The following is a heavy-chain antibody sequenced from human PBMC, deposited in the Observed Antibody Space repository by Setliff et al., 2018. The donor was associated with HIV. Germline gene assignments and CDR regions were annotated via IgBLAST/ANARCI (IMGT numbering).Heavy chain of an antibody. J-gene: IGHJ6*03. CDR1: GGSFSDYY. CDR3: ARVRIGHYLQSVDYSYMDV. V-gene: IGHV4-34*01. Sequence: PSETLSLTCGVYGGSFSDYYWTWIRQPPGKEPEWIGEINHSGSTNYNPSLMSRVTISVDTSKNQFSLKLTSVTAADTAVYYCARVRIGHYLQSVDYSYMDVWGKGTTVTVSS. D-gene: IGHD3-22*01. CDR2: INHSGST.